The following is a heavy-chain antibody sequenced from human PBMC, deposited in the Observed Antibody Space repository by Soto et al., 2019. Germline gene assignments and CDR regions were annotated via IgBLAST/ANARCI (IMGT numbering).Heavy chain of an antibody. Sequence: VQLVESGGGVVQPGRSLRLSCAASGFTFSDYAMHWVRQAPGKGLEWVAVVSNDGRNTHYADSVKGRFTISRDSSKNTVSLEMTSLKAEDTAVYYCAKGGRQWLVTSDFNYWGQGAVVTVSS. D-gene: IGHD6-19*01. J-gene: IGHJ4*02. CDR1: GFTFSDYA. V-gene: IGHV3-30*18. CDR2: VSNDGRNT. CDR3: AKGGRQWLVTSDFNY.